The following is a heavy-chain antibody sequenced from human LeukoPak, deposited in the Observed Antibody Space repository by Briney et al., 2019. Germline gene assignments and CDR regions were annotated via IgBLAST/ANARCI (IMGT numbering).Heavy chain of an antibody. CDR1: GYTFTSYH. CDR3: ARDYVDDIPMVKDY. Sequence: ASVKVSCKASGYTFTSYHMHWVRQAPGQGLEWMGKINLSGGSTTYAQKFQGRVTMTRDTSTSTVYMELSSLRSEDTAVYYCARDYVDDIPMVKDYWGQGTLVTVSS. J-gene: IGHJ4*02. CDR2: INLSGGST. V-gene: IGHV1-46*01. D-gene: IGHD5-18*01.